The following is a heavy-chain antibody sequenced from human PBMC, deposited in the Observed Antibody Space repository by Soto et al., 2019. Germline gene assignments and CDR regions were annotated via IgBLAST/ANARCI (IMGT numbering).Heavy chain of an antibody. CDR3: ARRRSGVGGVIGIDY. CDR1: GGSISSSSYY. Sequence: QLQLQESGPGLVKPSETLSLTCTVSGGSISSSSYYWGWIRQPPGKGLEWIGSIYYSGSTYYNPSLQSRVTISVDTSKNQFSLKLSSVTAADTAVYYCARRRSGVGGVIGIDYWGQGTLVTVSS. D-gene: IGHD3-16*02. V-gene: IGHV4-39*01. J-gene: IGHJ4*02. CDR2: IYYSGST.